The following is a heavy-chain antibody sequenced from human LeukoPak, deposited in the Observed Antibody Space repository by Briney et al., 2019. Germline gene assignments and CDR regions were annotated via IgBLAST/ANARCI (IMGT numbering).Heavy chain of an antibody. J-gene: IGHJ6*03. CDR2: IYYSGST. CDR3: ARLRVGGPLRDYYYYMDV. V-gene: IGHV4-39*07. Sequence: SETLSLTCTVSRGSISGSICSYYWSWLRQPPGKGLEWIGSIYYSGSTYYNPSLKSRVTISVDTSKNQFSLKLSSVTAADTAVYYCARLRVGGPLRDYYYYMDVWGKGTTVTVSS. D-gene: IGHD1-26*01. CDR1: RGSISGSICSYY.